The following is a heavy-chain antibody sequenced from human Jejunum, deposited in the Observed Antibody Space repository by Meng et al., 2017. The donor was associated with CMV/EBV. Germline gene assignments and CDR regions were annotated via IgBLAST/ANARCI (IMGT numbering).Heavy chain of an antibody. CDR2: INQYGSEE. CDR3: ARGACRYCSSTSPDQYYYYYAMDV. D-gene: IGHD2-2*01. J-gene: IGHJ6*02. Sequence: SWVRQAPGKGLEWVANINQYGSEEYYVDSVKGRFTISRDNAKNSLYLQMNSLRAEDTAAYFCARGACRYCSSTSPDQYYYYYAMDVWGQGTTVTVSS. V-gene: IGHV3-7*01.